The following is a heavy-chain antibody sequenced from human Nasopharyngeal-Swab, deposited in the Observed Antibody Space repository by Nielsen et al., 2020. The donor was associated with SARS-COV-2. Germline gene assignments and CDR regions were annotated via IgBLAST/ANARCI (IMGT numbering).Heavy chain of an antibody. J-gene: IGHJ4*02. CDR1: GGSFSGYY. V-gene: IGHV4-34*01. CDR2: INHSGST. D-gene: IGHD6-13*01. Sequence: SETLSLTCAVYGGSFSGYYWSWIRQPLGKGLEWIGEINHSGSTNYNPSLKSRVTISVDTSKNQFSLKLSSVTAADTAVYYCARWGNSSSWYYFDYWGQGTLVTVSS. CDR3: ARWGNSSSWYYFDY.